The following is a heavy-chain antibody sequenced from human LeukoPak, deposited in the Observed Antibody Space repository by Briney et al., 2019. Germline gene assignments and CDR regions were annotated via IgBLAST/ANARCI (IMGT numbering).Heavy chain of an antibody. CDR2: ISWNSGNI. J-gene: IGHJ6*02. Sequence: GGSLRLSCEASGFTFDDYAMYWVRQAPGKGLEWVSGISWNSGNIGYADSVKGRFTISRDNAKNYLYVETNSLRAEDTALYFCAKDAWRSVFYYGMDVWGQGTTVAVS. V-gene: IGHV3-9*01. D-gene: IGHD5/OR15-5a*01. CDR3: AKDAWRSVFYYGMDV. CDR1: GFTFDDYA.